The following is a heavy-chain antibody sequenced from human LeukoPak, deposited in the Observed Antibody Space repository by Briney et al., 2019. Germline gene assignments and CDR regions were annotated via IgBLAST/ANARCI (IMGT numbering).Heavy chain of an antibody. V-gene: IGHV5-51*01. CDR3: ARRGSSGYYYIFDP. CDR2: IYPGDSDI. D-gene: IGHD3-22*01. J-gene: IGHJ5*02. Sequence: GESLKISCQTSGYTFTDYWIGWVRQMPGKGLEWMGIIYPGDSDIRYSPSFQGQVTISADKSISTAYLQWSSLKASDSAMYYCARRGSSGYYYIFDPWGQGTLVTVSS. CDR1: GYTFTDYW.